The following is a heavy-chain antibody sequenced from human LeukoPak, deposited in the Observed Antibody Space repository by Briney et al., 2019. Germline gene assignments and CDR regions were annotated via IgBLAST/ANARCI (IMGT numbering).Heavy chain of an antibody. CDR1: GFTFSSYS. V-gene: IGHV3-21*01. Sequence: GGSLRLSCAASGFTFSSYSMNWVRQAPGKGLEWVSSISSSSSYIYYADSVKGRFTISRDNAKNSLYLQMNSLRAEDTAVYYCARDERVVVVPAAAMRRGWFDPWGQGTLVTVSS. J-gene: IGHJ5*02. CDR3: ARDERVVVVPAAAMRRGWFDP. D-gene: IGHD2-2*01. CDR2: ISSSSSYI.